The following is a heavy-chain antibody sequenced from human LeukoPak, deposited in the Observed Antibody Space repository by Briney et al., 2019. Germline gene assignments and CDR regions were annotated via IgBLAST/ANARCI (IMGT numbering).Heavy chain of an antibody. CDR2: INAGNGNT. CDR1: GYTFTSYA. D-gene: IGHD3-16*02. V-gene: IGHV1-3*03. J-gene: IGHJ4*02. Sequence: ASVKVSCKASGYTFTSYAMHWVRQAPGQRLEWMGWINAGNGNTKYSQEFQGRVTITRDTSASTAYMELSSLRSEDMAVYYCARGSMITFGGVIATNTLFDYWGQGTLVTVSS. CDR3: ARGSMITFGGVIATNTLFDY.